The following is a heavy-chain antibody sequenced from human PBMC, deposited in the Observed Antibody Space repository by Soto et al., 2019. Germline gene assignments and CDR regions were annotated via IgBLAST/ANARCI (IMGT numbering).Heavy chain of an antibody. CDR3: ARQPRGPGYGERGLYFDY. V-gene: IGHV4-39*01. Sequence: SETLALTCTVSGGSTNSRSDYWGWIRQPPGKGLEWIGSVYYSGSTHDNPSLQSRVTISVDTSRNQFSLNLISVTAADTAVYFCARQPRGPGYGERGLYFDYWGQGTLVTVSS. D-gene: IGHD3-16*01. J-gene: IGHJ4*02. CDR2: VYYSGST. CDR1: GGSTNSRSDY.